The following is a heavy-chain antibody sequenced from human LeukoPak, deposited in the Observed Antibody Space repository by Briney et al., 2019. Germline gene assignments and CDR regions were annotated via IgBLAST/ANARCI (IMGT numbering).Heavy chain of an antibody. CDR1: GYTFISYY. CDR3: ARKIGAPNKGFDY. J-gene: IGHJ4*02. D-gene: IGHD1-26*01. Sequence: ASVKVSCKASGYTFISYYMHWVRQAPGQGLEWMGIINPSGGSANYAQKFQGRVTMTRDTSTSTVYMELSSLRSEDTAVYYCARKIGAPNKGFDYWGQGTLVTVSS. V-gene: IGHV1-46*01. CDR2: INPSGGSA.